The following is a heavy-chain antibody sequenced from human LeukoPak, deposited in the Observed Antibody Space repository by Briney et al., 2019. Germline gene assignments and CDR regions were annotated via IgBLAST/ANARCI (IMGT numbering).Heavy chain of an antibody. CDR1: GFTFSSYA. CDR2: ISSSGGTI. J-gene: IGHJ5*02. CDR3: ARDLGKIAVAGPNWFDP. V-gene: IGHV3-48*03. D-gene: IGHD6-19*01. Sequence: GGSLRLSCAASGFTFSSYAMSWVRQAPGKGLEWVSYISSSGGTISYADSVKGRFTISRDNAKNSLYLQMNSLRAEDTAVYYCARDLGKIAVAGPNWFDPWGQGTLVTVSA.